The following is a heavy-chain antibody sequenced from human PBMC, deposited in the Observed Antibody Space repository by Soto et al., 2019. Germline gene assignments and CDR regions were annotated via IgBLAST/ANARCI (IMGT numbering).Heavy chain of an antibody. CDR3: ARLVSGRYCSSTSCPYYFDY. CDR1: GGSISSGVYY. Sequence: SETLSLTCTVSGGSISSGVYYWSWIRQHPGKGLEWIGYIYYSGSTYYNPSLKSRVTISVDTSKNQFSLKLSSVTAADTAVYYCARLVSGRYCSSTSCPYYFDYWGQGTLVTVSS. V-gene: IGHV4-31*03. CDR2: IYYSGST. D-gene: IGHD2-2*01. J-gene: IGHJ4*02.